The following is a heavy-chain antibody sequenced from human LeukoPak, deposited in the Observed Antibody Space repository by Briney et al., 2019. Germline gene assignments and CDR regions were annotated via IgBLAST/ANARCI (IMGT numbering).Heavy chain of an antibody. CDR1: GGSVSSSDFY. V-gene: IGHV4-61*03. Sequence: SETPSLTCTVSGGSVSSSDFYWSWIRQPPGTGLEWIGYIYYSGSSNYNPSLRSRVTVSVDTSKNHFSLKMSSVTAADTAVYYCARVRSAGDAFDIWGQGTVVTVSS. CDR3: ARVRSAGDAFDI. D-gene: IGHD6-25*01. CDR2: IYYSGSS. J-gene: IGHJ3*02.